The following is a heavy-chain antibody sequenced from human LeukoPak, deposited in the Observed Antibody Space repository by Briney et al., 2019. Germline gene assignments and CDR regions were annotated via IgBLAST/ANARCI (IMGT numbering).Heavy chain of an antibody. CDR3: ARDRGSYAYIIDY. Sequence: GRSLRLSCAASGFTFSTYGMHWVRQAPGKGLEWVAVISYDGSDKYYVDSVKGRFTISRDHSKNTLYLQMNSLRAEDTAVYYCARDRGSYAYIIDYWGQGTLVTVSS. CDR1: GFTFSTYG. CDR2: ISYDGSDK. D-gene: IGHD3-16*01. V-gene: IGHV3-30*03. J-gene: IGHJ4*02.